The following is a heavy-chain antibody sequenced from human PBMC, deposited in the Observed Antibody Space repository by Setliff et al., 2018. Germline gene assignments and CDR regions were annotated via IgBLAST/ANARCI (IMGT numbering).Heavy chain of an antibody. Sequence: SETLSLTCTVSGGSISSYYWSWIRQPPGKGLEWIGYIYTSGSTSYNPSLKSRVTISVDTSKNQFSLKVSSVTAADTAVYYCARLGTTIPTSGTWTYYYYYYMDVWGKGTTVTVSS. V-gene: IGHV4-4*08. J-gene: IGHJ6*03. CDR2: IYTSGST. CDR3: ARLGTTIPTSGTWTYYYYYYMDV. D-gene: IGHD2-21*01. CDR1: GGSISSYY.